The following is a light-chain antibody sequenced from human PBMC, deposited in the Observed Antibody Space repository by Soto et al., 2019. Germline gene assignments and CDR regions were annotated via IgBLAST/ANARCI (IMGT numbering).Light chain of an antibody. CDR3: HQYGSSQT. CDR1: QSVGSSF. CDR2: GAS. V-gene: IGKV3-20*01. Sequence: ESVLTQSPGTLSLSPGERATLYCRASQSVGSSFLAWFQHKPGQAPRLLIYGASTGATGIPDRFSGSGSGTDFTLTISSLEPEDFAVYYCHQYGSSQTFGQGTKVDIK. J-gene: IGKJ1*01.